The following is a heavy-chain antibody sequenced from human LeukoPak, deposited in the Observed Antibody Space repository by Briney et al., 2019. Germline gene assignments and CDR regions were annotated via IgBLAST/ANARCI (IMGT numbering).Heavy chain of an antibody. CDR3: ATTRGSCYYYYMDV. J-gene: IGHJ6*03. D-gene: IGHD5-24*01. CDR2: IIPIFGTA. CDR1: GGTFSSYA. V-gene: IGHV1-69*05. Sequence: SVKVSCKASGGTFSSYAISWVRQAPGQGLELMGRIIPIFGTANYAQKFQGRVTITTDESTSTAYMELSSLRSEDTAVYYCATTRGSCYYYYMDVWGKGTTVTVSS.